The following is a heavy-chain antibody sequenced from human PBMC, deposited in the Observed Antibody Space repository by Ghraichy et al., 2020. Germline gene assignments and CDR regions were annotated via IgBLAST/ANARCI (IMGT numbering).Heavy chain of an antibody. D-gene: IGHD4-23*01. J-gene: IGHJ4*02. CDR1: GGSISSYY. CDR3: ASYYGGIFDY. Sequence: SQTLSLTCTVSGGSISSYYWSWIRQPPGKGLEWIGYIYYSGSTNYNPSLKSRVTISVDTSKNQFSLKLSSVTAADTAVYYCASYYGGIFDYWGQGTLVTVSS. CDR2: IYYSGST. V-gene: IGHV4-59*01.